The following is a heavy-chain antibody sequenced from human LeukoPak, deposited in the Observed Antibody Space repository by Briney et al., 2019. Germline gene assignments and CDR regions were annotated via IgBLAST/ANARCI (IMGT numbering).Heavy chain of an antibody. D-gene: IGHD3-16*01. CDR1: GGSFSDYY. J-gene: IGHJ4*02. V-gene: IGHV4-34*01. CDR3: AREFGGVHDY. CDR2: INHSGST. Sequence: PSETLSLTCTVYGGSFSDYYWSWIRQPPGKGLEWIGEINHSGSTNYNPSLKSRVTISVDTSKNQFSLKLSSVTAADTAVYYCAREFGGVHDYWGQGTLVTVSS.